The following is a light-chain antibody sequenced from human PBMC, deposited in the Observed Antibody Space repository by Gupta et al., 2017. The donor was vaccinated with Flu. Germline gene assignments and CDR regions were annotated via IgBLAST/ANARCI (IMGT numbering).Light chain of an antibody. J-gene: IGLJ3*02. V-gene: IGLV1-40*01. CDR1: TSNIGTHYD. CDR3: HCSDTTLRGSL. CDR2: GTT. Sequence: QSVLTQPPSVSGAPGQRVTISCTGSTSNIGTHYDVNWYQQRLPGTAPKLLIFGTTNRPSGVPDRFSGSKSGTSASLTITDLQADDEAVYYCHCSDTTLRGSLFGGGTRLTVL.